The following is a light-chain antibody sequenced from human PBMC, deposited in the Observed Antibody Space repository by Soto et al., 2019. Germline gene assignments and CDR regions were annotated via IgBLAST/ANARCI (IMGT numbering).Light chain of an antibody. V-gene: IGLV1-40*01. CDR1: SSNIGAGFD. CDR3: QSYDSRLTAVV. Sequence: QAVVTQPPSVSGAPGQRVTISCTGSSSNIGAGFDVHWYQQLPGTAPKLLIYVDDSRPSGVPDRFSGSKSGSSASLAITGLQAEDEADYYCQSYDSRLTAVVFGGGTKFTVL. CDR2: VDD. J-gene: IGLJ2*01.